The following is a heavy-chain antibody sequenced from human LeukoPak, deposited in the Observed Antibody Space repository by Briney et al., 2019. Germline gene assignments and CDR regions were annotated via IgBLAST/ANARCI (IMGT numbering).Heavy chain of an antibody. CDR3: ARARGTVAVDY. CDR2: IYYNGRT. V-gene: IGHV4-39*02. Sequence: SETLSLTCTVYGDSINNNNYYWGWIRQPPGKGLEWIGNIYYNGRTYYSPSLKSRGTISVDTSNNQFSLKMRSVTAADTAVYYCARARGTVAVDYWGQGTRVTVSS. CDR1: GDSINNNNYY. J-gene: IGHJ4*02. D-gene: IGHD6-19*01.